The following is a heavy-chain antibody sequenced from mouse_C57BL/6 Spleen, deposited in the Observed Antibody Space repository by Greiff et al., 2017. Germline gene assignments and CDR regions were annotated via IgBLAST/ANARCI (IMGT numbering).Heavy chain of an antibody. D-gene: IGHD1-1*01. CDR2: IDPSDSET. Sequence: QVQLQQPGAELVRPGSSVKLSCKASGYTFTSYWMHWVKQRPIQGLEWIGNIDPSDSETHYNQKFKDKATLTVDKSSSTAYMPLSSLTSEDSAVYYCARERVITTVVDFDYWGQGTTLTVSS. V-gene: IGHV1-52*01. CDR3: ARERVITTVVDFDY. J-gene: IGHJ2*01. CDR1: GYTFTSYW.